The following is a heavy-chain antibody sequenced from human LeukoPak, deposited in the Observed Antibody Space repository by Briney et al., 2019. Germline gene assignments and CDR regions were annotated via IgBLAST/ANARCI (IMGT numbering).Heavy chain of an antibody. CDR1: GGSISSGGYY. V-gene: IGHV4-31*03. Sequence: SETLSLTCTVSGGSISSGGYYWSWIRQHPGKGLEWIGYIYYSGSTYYNPSLKSRVTISVDTSKNQFSLKLSSVTAADTAVYYCAGDRPRYNWFDPWGQGTLVTVSS. CDR3: AGDRPRYNWFDP. CDR2: IYYSGST. J-gene: IGHJ5*02.